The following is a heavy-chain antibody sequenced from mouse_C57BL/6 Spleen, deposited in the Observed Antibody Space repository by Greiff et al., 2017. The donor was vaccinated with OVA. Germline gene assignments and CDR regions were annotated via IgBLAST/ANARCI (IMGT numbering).Heavy chain of an antibody. V-gene: IGHV1-82*01. CDR3: ARRGIYDGYYGGYFDV. D-gene: IGHD2-3*01. J-gene: IGHJ1*03. CDR2: IYPGDGDT. CDR1: GYAFSSSW. Sequence: VKLQESGPELVKPGASVKISCKASGYAFSSSWMNWVKQRPGKGLEWIGRIYPGDGDTNYNGKFKGKATLTADKSSSTAYMQLSSLTSEDSAVYFCARRGIYDGYYGGYFDVWGTGTTVTVSS.